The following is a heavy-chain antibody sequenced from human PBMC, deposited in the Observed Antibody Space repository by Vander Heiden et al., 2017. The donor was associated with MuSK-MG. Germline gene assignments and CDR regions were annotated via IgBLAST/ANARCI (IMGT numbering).Heavy chain of an antibody. CDR2: ISGSGGST. D-gene: IGHD3-22*01. CDR3: AKWGLYDSSKRNHDY. J-gene: IGHJ4*02. Sequence: EVQLLESGGGLVQPGGSLRLSGAASGRTCSRYAMSWVRQAPGKGLEWVSAISGSGGSTYYADSVKGRFTISRDNSKNTLYLQMNSLRAEDTAVYYCAKWGLYDSSKRNHDYWGQGTLVTVSS. V-gene: IGHV3-23*01. CDR1: GRTCSRYA.